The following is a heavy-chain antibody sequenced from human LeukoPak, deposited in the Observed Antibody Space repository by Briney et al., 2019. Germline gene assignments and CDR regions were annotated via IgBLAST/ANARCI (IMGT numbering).Heavy chain of an antibody. CDR3: AKESSWYGGSTFDY. J-gene: IGHJ4*02. CDR2: ISYDGSNK. V-gene: IGHV3-30*18. D-gene: IGHD1-26*01. CDR1: GFTFSSYG. Sequence: GGSLRLSCAASGFTFSSYGMHWVRQAPGKGLEWVAVISYDGSNKYYADSAKGRFTISRDNSKNTLYLQMNSLRAEDTAVYYCAKESSWYGGSTFDYWGQGTLVTVSS.